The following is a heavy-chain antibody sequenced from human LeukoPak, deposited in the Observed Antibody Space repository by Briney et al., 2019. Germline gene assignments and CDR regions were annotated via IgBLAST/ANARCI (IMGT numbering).Heavy chain of an antibody. V-gene: IGHV4-34*01. Sequence: PSETLSLTCAVYGGSFSGYYWSWIRQPPGKGLEWIGEINHSGSTNYNPSLKSRVTISVDTSKNQFSLKLSSVTAADTDVYYCARLGPGWGLYYFDYWGQGTLVTVSS. D-gene: IGHD2-21*01. CDR1: GGSFSGYY. J-gene: IGHJ4*02. CDR2: INHSGST. CDR3: ARLGPGWGLYYFDY.